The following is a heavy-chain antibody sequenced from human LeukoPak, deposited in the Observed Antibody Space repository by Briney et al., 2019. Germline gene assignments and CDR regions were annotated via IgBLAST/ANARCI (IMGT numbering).Heavy chain of an antibody. D-gene: IGHD2-15*01. V-gene: IGHV1-2*02. CDR1: GYTFTGYY. Sequence: ASVKVSCKASGYTFTGYYMHWVRQAPGQGLEWMGWINPNSGGTNYAQKFQGRVTMTRDTSISTAYTELSRLRSDDTAVYYCARCWAYCSGGSCYSGLEGNFDYWGQGTLVTVSS. J-gene: IGHJ4*02. CDR3: ARCWAYCSGGSCYSGLEGNFDY. CDR2: INPNSGGT.